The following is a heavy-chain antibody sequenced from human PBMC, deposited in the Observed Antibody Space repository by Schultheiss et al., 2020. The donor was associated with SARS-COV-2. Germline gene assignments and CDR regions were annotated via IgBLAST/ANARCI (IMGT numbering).Heavy chain of an antibody. Sequence: GGSLRLSCAASGFTFSNAWMSWVRQAPGKGLEWVGRIKSKTDGGTTEYAASVKGRFTISRDDSKSIAYLQMNSLKTEDTAVYYCARVGKGDHYFDYWGQGTLVTVSS. D-gene: IGHD3-16*01. J-gene: IGHJ4*02. CDR3: ARVGKGDHYFDY. CDR1: GFTFSNAW. V-gene: IGHV3-15*01. CDR2: IKSKTDGGTT.